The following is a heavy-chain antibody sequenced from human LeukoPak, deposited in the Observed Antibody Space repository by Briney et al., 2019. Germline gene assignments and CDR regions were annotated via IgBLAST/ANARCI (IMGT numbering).Heavy chain of an antibody. D-gene: IGHD3-22*01. V-gene: IGHV1-69*04. J-gene: IGHJ4*02. CDR1: GGTFSSYA. CDR3: ASVKYYYDSSGYYGELDY. CDR2: IIPILGIA. Sequence: SVKVSCKASGGTFSSYAISWVRQAPGQGLEWMGRIIPILGIANYAQKFQGRVTITADKSTSTAYMELSSLRSEDTAVYYCASVKYYYDSSGYYGELDYWGQGTLVTVSS.